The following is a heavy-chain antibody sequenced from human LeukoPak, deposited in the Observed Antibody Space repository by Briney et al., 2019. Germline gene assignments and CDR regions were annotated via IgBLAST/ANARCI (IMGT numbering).Heavy chain of an antibody. D-gene: IGHD2-8*01. J-gene: IGHJ4*02. CDR2: VSLSGLT. V-gene: IGHV4-4*02. CDR3: SGENGAFSPFGY. Sequence: SETLSLTCGVSGGSITSTNWCSWVRQPPRQGLEWMGEVSLSGLTDYNPSLSSRAILALTTTTNHLTLRLTSVTAADTAVYYCSGENGAFSPFGYWGQGYLVTVLS. CDR1: GGSITSTNW.